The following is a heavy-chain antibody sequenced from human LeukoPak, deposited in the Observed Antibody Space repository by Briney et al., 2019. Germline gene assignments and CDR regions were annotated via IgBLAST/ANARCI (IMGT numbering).Heavy chain of an antibody. CDR1: NGSISTYL. D-gene: IGHD6-19*01. CDR2: IFTSGST. Sequence: SETLSLTCTVSNGSISTYLWSWIRQPAGKGLEGIGRIFTSGSTNYNPSLKSRVTMSVDTSKTQFSLKLTSVTAADTAMYYCARELGSGWLDLWGQGTLVTVSS. J-gene: IGHJ5*02. CDR3: ARELGSGWLDL. V-gene: IGHV4-4*07.